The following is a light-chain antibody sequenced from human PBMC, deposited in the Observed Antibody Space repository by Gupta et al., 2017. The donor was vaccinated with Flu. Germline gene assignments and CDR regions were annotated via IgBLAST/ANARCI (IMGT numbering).Light chain of an antibody. Sequence: GGNNIGSKAVHWYQQKPGQAPVLVVHDDSDRPSGIPERFSGSNSGNSGSNSGNTATLTISRVEAGDEADYYCQVWDSSSDHRVFGGGTKLTVL. V-gene: IGLV3-21*02. CDR3: QVWDSSSDHRV. CDR2: DDS. CDR1: NIGSKA. J-gene: IGLJ3*02.